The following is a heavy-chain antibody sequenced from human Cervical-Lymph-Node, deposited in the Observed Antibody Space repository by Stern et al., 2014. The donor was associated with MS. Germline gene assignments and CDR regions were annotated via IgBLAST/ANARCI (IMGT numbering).Heavy chain of an antibody. CDR3: AKDLGGNAFDY. CDR1: GFTFSDYG. J-gene: IGHJ4*02. Sequence: VQLVESGGGVVQPGRSLRLSCEASGFTFSDYGIHWVRQASGKGLEWVAVISYDGAHKYYTDSVKGRVTISRDNSKNTVFLQMNNLRSEDTAIYYCAKDLGGNAFDYWGQGTRVTVTS. CDR2: ISYDGAHK. D-gene: IGHD4-23*01. V-gene: IGHV3-30*18.